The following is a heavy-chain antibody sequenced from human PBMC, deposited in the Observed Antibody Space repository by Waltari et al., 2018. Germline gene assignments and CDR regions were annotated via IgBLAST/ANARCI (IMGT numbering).Heavy chain of an antibody. V-gene: IGHV1-69*08. D-gene: IGHD6-13*01. CDR1: GGTFSSYA. Sequence: QVQLVQSGAEVKKPGSSVKVSCKASGGTFSSYAISWVRQAPGQGLEWMGRIIPIFGTANDAQKVQGRVTITADKSTSTAYMELSSLRSEDTAVYYCARGRYSSSWYELRAFDIWGQGTMVTVSS. J-gene: IGHJ3*02. CDR3: ARGRYSSSWYELRAFDI. CDR2: IIPIFGTA.